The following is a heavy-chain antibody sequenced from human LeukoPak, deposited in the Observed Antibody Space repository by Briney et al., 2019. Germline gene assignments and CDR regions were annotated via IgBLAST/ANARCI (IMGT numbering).Heavy chain of an antibody. J-gene: IGHJ4*02. CDR2: IGISSGNT. CDR3: ARDTKYAFDN. D-gene: IGHD2-2*01. CDR1: GFTFSSYS. Sequence: GGSLRLSCAASGFTFSSYSMDWVRQAPGKGLEWISYIGISSGNTKYADSVKGRFTISGDKAKNSVYLQMNSLRVEDTAVYYCARDTKYAFDNWGQGTLVTVSS. V-gene: IGHV3-48*01.